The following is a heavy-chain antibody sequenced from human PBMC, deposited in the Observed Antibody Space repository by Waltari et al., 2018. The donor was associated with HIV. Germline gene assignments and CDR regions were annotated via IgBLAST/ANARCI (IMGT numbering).Heavy chain of an antibody. D-gene: IGHD6-13*01. CDR2: IYSGGST. Sequence: EVQLVESGGGLVQPGGSLRLSCAASGFTVSSKYISWVGRVHGPGLEWVSVIYSGGSTYYADSVKGRFTISRDNSKNTLYLQMNSLRAEDTAVYYCARALGGIAADRYYYYGMDVWGQGTTVTVSS. CDR3: ARALGGIAADRYYYYGMDV. J-gene: IGHJ6*02. V-gene: IGHV3-66*01. CDR1: GFTVSSKY.